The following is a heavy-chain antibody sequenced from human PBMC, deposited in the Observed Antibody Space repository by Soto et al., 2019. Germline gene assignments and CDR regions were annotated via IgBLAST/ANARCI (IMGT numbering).Heavy chain of an antibody. Sequence: QVQLVESGGGVVQPGRSLRLSCAASGFTFSSYAMHWVRQAPGKGLEWVAVISYDGSNKYYADSVKGRFTISRDNSKSTLYLQMNSLRAEDTAVYYCARVNSSSWHSYYYYGMDVWGQGTTVTVSS. D-gene: IGHD6-13*01. J-gene: IGHJ6*02. CDR1: GFTFSSYA. V-gene: IGHV3-30-3*01. CDR2: ISYDGSNK. CDR3: ARVNSSSWHSYYYYGMDV.